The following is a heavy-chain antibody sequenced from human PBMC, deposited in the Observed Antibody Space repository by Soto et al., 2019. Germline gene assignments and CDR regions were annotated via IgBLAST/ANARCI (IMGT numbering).Heavy chain of an antibody. CDR2: IYSGGST. CDR1: GFTFSDYY. V-gene: IGHV3-66*01. J-gene: IGHJ4*02. D-gene: IGHD6-19*01. CDR3: ARVIAVAGTSFDY. Sequence: GGSLRLSCAASGFTFSDYYMSWVRQAPGEGLEWVSVIYSGGSTYYADSVKGRFTISRDNSKNTLYLQMNSLRAEDTAVYYCARVIAVAGTSFDYWGQGTLVTVSS.